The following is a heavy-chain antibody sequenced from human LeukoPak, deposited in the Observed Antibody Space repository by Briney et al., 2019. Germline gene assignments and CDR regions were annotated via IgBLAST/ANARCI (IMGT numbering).Heavy chain of an antibody. D-gene: IGHD4-17*01. Sequence: PGGSLRLSCAASGFTFSSYWMSWVRQAPGKGLEWVANIKQDGSEKYYVDSVKGRFTISRDNAKNSLYLQKNSLRAEDTAVYYCAGADYGDYWFDPWGQGTLVTVSS. J-gene: IGHJ5*02. CDR3: AGADYGDYWFDP. CDR1: GFTFSSYW. V-gene: IGHV3-7*01. CDR2: IKQDGSEK.